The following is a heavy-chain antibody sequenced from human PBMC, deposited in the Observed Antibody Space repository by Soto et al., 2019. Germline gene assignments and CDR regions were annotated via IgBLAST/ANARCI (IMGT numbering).Heavy chain of an antibody. D-gene: IGHD2-8*01. CDR1: GFTFSSYA. J-gene: IGHJ6*02. CDR2: IGGSGSST. CDR3: AKDLSPFVLVAPNYYAMDV. Sequence: EVQLLESGGGLVQPGGSLRLSCAASGFTFSSYAMSWVRQAPGKGLEWVSAIGGSGSSTFYVDSVKGRLTISRDNSKNTLYLQMNSLRAEDTAVYYCAKDLSPFVLVAPNYYAMDVRGQGTTVTVSS. V-gene: IGHV3-23*01.